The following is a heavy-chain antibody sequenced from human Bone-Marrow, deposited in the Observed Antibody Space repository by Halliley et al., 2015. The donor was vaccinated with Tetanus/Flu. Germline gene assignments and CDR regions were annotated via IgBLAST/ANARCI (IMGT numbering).Heavy chain of an antibody. CDR1: GYSFTNYW. Sequence: QLVQSGAEVKKPGESLKISCKGSGYSFTNYWIGWVRQMPGKGLEWMGIVYPGDSNTTYSPSFQGQVTISADKSISTAYLQWSSLKASDPALYFCARRAPWNDFDYWGQGTLVTVSS. D-gene: IGHD1-1*01. J-gene: IGHJ4*02. CDR3: ARRAPWNDFDY. V-gene: IGHV5-51*03. CDR2: VYPGDSNT.